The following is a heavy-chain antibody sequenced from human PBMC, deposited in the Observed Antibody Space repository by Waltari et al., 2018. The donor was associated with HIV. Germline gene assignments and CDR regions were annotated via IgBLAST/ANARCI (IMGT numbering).Heavy chain of an antibody. CDR1: GGSLRPYY. D-gene: IGHD2-2*01. J-gene: IGHJ4*02. V-gene: IGHV4-34*02. CDR3: ARRRQVVSQPFDY. CDR2: VNQGGNT. Sequence: QVQLQQWGAGLLKPSETLSLTCGINGGSLRPYYWTWVRQSPGKGLGWIGEVNQGGNTKYNPSLKSRVSISFDTSKDQFSLHLESVTAADTAVYYCARRRQVVSQPFDYWGQGSLVTVSS.